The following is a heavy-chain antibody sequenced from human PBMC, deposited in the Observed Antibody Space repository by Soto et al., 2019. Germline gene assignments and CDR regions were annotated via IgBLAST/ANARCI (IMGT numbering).Heavy chain of an antibody. CDR1: GGSISSGGYS. D-gene: IGHD3-10*01. CDR3: ARGPYYYGSGSHNWFDP. CDR2: IYHSGST. J-gene: IGHJ5*02. Sequence: KASETLSLTCAVSGGSISSGGYSWSWIRQPPGKGLEWIGYIYHSGSTYYNPSLKSRVTISVDTSKNQFSLKLSSVTAADTAVYYCARGPYYYGSGSHNWFDPWGQGTLVTVSS. V-gene: IGHV4-30-2*01.